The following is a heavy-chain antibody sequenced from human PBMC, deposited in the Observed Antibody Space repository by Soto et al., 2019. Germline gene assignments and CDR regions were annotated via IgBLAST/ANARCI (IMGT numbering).Heavy chain of an antibody. V-gene: IGHV4-59*01. D-gene: IGHD5-12*01. Sequence: QVQLQESGPGLVKPSETLSLTCTVSGGSISSYYWSWIRQPPGKGLEWIGYIYYSGSTNYNPSLKSRVTISVDTSKNQFSLKLSSVTAADTAVYYCARVGLGLRRTSRIAYYFDYWGQGTLVTVSS. CDR2: IYYSGST. J-gene: IGHJ4*02. CDR3: ARVGLGLRRTSRIAYYFDY. CDR1: GGSISSYY.